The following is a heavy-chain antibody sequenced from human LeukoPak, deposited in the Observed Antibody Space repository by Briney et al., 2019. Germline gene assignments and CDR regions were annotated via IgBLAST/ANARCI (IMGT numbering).Heavy chain of an antibody. CDR2: INGDGSGP. Sequence: GGSLRLSCAASGFTFSRYWMHWVRQAPGKGLVWVSRINGDGSGPTYADSVKGRFTISRDNGKNTLYLQMNSLRAEDTAVYYRATRADIAVVPAALMDVWGKGTTVTVSS. CDR1: GFTFSRYW. D-gene: IGHD2-2*01. V-gene: IGHV3-74*01. J-gene: IGHJ6*04. CDR3: ATRADIAVVPAALMDV.